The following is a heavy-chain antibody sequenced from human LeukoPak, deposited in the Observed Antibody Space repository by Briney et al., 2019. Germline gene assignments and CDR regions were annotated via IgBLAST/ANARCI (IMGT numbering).Heavy chain of an antibody. J-gene: IGHJ4*02. CDR3: AKRAPFYIDY. Sequence: PGGSLRCSCAASGFSFSTYDMHWVRQAPGKGLEWMAVISSDGNNKYYADSVKGRFTISRDNTMSTLYLQMNSLSTEDTAVYYCAKRAPFYIDYWGQGTLGTVSS. CDR2: ISSDGNNK. V-gene: IGHV3-30*18. CDR1: GFSFSTYD. D-gene: IGHD2/OR15-2a*01.